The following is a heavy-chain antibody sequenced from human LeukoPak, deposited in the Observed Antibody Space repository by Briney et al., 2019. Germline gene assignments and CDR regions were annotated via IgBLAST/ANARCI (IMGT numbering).Heavy chain of an antibody. CDR2: ISGSGGST. CDR3: AKDSPRGYSGYDPGEDAFDI. V-gene: IGHV3-23*01. J-gene: IGHJ3*02. D-gene: IGHD5-12*01. CDR1: GFTFSSYA. Sequence: PGGSLRLSCAASGFTFSSYAMSWVRQAPGKGLEWVSAISGSGGSTYYADSVKGRFTISRDNSKNTLYLQMNSLRAEDTAVYYCAKDSPRGYSGYDPGEDAFDIWGQGTMVTVSS.